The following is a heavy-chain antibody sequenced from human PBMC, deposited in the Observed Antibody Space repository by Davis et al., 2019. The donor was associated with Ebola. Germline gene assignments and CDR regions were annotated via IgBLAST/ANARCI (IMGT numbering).Heavy chain of an antibody. D-gene: IGHD3-16*02. CDR2: INSDGSST. CDR3: ARGPRSFYGQGDY. J-gene: IGHJ4*02. Sequence: PGGSLRLSCAASGFTFSSYFMHWVRHAPGKGLVWVSRINSDGSSTTYADSVKGRFTISRDNPKNTLYLQMNSLRAEDTAVYYCARGPRSFYGQGDYWGQGTLVTVSS. V-gene: IGHV3-74*01. CDR1: GFTFSSYF.